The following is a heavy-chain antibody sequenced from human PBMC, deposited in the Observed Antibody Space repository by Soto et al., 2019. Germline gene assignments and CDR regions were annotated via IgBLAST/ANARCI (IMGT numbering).Heavy chain of an antibody. D-gene: IGHD2-15*01. CDR1: GFTFSSYW. J-gene: IGHJ4*02. CDR2: INGDGSST. V-gene: IGHV3-74*01. CDR3: VRTSLVVAAATREDY. Sequence: EVQLVESGGGLVQPGGSLRLSCAASGFTFSSYWMHWVRQAPGKGLVWVSRINGDGSSTNYADSVKGRFTISRDNAKNTLYLQMNSLRAEDTAVYYCVRTSLVVAAATREDYWGQGTLVTVSS.